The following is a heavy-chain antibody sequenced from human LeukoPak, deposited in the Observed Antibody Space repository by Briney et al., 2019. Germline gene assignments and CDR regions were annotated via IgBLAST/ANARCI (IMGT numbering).Heavy chain of an antibody. CDR1: GYSISSGYY. CDR3: ARGSRRWLRNFDY. D-gene: IGHD5-24*01. Sequence: SETLSLTCTVSGYSISSGYYWGWIRQPPGKGLEWIGSIYRSGSTYYNPSLKSRVTISADTSKNQFSLKLSSVTAADTAVHYCARGSRRWLRNFDYWGQGTLVTVSS. J-gene: IGHJ4*02. V-gene: IGHV4-38-2*02. CDR2: IYRSGST.